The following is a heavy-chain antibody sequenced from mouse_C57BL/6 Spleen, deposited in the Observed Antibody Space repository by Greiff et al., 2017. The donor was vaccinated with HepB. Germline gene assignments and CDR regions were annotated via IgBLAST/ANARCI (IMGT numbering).Heavy chain of an antibody. Sequence: QVQLQQPGAELVKPGASVKLSCKASGYTFTSYWMHWVKQRPGRGLEWIGRIDPNSGGTKYNEKFKSKATLTVDKPSSTAYMQLSSLKSEDSAVYYCARYYYGSSYEDAMDYWGQGTSVTVSS. CDR2: IDPNSGGT. J-gene: IGHJ4*01. V-gene: IGHV1-72*01. D-gene: IGHD1-1*01. CDR3: ARYYYGSSYEDAMDY. CDR1: GYTFTSYW.